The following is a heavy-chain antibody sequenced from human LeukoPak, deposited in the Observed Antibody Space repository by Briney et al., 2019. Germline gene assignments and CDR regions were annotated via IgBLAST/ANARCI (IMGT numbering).Heavy chain of an antibody. J-gene: IGHJ3*02. CDR1: GGTFDKYA. V-gene: IGHV1-69*13. Sequence: SVKVSCKASGGTFDKYAISWVRQAPGQGLEWMGGIIPIFGTTKYAQRFQARVTITADEFTSTAYMELRSLRSEDSAVYYCAREGGWFFDIWGQGTMVTVSS. CDR2: IIPIFGTT. D-gene: IGHD3-10*01. CDR3: AREGGWFFDI.